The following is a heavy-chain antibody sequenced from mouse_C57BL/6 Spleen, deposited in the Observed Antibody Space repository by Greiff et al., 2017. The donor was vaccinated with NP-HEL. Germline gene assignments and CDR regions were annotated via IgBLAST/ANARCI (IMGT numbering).Heavy chain of an antibody. CDR2: IDPETGGT. V-gene: IGHV1-15*01. J-gene: IGHJ1*03. Sequence: QVQLKESGAELVRPGASVTLSCKASGYTFTDYEMHWVKQTPVHGLEWIGAIDPETGGTAYNQKFKGKAILTADKSSSTAYMELRSLTSEDSAVYYCTSPGTHWYFDVWGTGTTVTVSS. CDR3: TSPGTHWYFDV. D-gene: IGHD4-1*01. CDR1: GYTFTDYE.